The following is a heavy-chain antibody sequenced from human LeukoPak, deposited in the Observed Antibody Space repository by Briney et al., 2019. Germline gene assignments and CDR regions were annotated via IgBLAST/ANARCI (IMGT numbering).Heavy chain of an antibody. J-gene: IGHJ6*02. CDR2: INPNSGGT. V-gene: IGHV1-2*06. CDR1: GYTFTGYY. D-gene: IGHD3-3*01. Sequence: ASVKVSCKASGYTFTGYYMHWVRQAPGQGLEWMGRINPNSGGTNYAQKFQGRVTMTRDTSISTAYMELSRLRSDDTAVYYCATDGSTYYDFSSGYYYYYGMDVWGQGTTVTVSS. CDR3: ATDGSTYYDFSSGYYYYYGMDV.